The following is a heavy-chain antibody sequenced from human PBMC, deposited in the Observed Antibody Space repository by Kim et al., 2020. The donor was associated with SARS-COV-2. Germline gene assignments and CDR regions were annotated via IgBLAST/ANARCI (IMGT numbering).Heavy chain of an antibody. V-gene: IGHV3-30*18. CDR3: AKEIGLWSGYYLGVCLAGECGIPDY. Sequence: GGSLRLSCAASGFTFSSYGMHWVRQAPGKGLEWVAVISYDGSNKYYADSVKGRFTISRDNSKNTLYLQMNSLRAEDTAVYYCAKEIGLWSGYYLGVCLAGECGIPDYWGQGTLVTVSS. J-gene: IGHJ4*02. CDR2: ISYDGSNK. CDR1: GFTFSSYG. D-gene: IGHD3-3*01.